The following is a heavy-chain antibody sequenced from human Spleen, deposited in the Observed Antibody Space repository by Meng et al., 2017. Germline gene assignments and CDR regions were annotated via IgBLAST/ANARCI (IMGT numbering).Heavy chain of an antibody. CDR1: GGSFSGYY. D-gene: IGHD3-10*01. V-gene: IGHV4-34*09. J-gene: IGHJ4*02. CDR2: INHSGST. CDR3: ARSITMVRGVI. Sequence: SETLSLTCAVYGGSFSGYYWSWIRQPPGKGLEWIGEINHSGSTNYNPSLKSRVTISVDTSKNQFSLKLSSVTAADTAVYYCARSITMVRGVIWGQGTLVTVSS.